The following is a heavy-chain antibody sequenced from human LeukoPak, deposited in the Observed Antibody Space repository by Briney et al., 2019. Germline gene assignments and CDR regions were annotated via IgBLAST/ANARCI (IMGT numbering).Heavy chain of an antibody. D-gene: IGHD5-24*01. CDR2: IDWDDDK. CDR3: ARMVDGYNFFDY. Sequence: GPALVQPTQTLTLTGTFSWFALGTRGGCGSWVRQPPGKALEWLALIDWDDDKYYATSLKTGLTISKDTSKNQVVLTMTNMDPADTATYFCARMVDGYNFFDYWGQGTLVTVSS. J-gene: IGHJ4*02. V-gene: IGHV2-70*20. CDR1: WFALGTRGGC.